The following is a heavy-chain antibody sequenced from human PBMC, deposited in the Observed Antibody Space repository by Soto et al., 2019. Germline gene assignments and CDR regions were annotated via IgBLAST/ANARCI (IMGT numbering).Heavy chain of an antibody. V-gene: IGHV1-69*01. CDR1: GGTFSSYA. CDR3: ARSVRRDTAMVNWFDP. CDR2: IIPIFGTA. J-gene: IGHJ5*02. Sequence: QVQLVQSGAEVKKPGSSVKVSCKASGGTFSSYAISWVRQAPGQGLEWMGGIIPIFGTANYAQKFQGRVTITADESTSTAYMERSSLRSEDTAVYYCARSVRRDTAMVNWFDPWGQGTLVTASS. D-gene: IGHD5-18*01.